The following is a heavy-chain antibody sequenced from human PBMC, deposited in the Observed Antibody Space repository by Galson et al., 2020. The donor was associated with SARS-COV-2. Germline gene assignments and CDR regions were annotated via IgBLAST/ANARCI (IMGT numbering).Heavy chain of an antibody. CDR3: ASRSSGWATQDY. CDR2: ISAYNGNT. Sequence: ASAMVSCNASGYTFTSYDISRVRQPPGQRLEGMGCISAYNGNTNYAQKLQGRVTMTTDTSTSTAYMELRSLRADDTAVYYCASRSSGWATQDYWGQGTLVTVSS. V-gene: IGHV1-18*01. J-gene: IGHJ4*02. D-gene: IGHD6-19*01. CDR1: GYTFTSYD.